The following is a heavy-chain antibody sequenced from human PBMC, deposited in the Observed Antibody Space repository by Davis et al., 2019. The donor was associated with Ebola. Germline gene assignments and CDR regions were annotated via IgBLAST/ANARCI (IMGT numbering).Heavy chain of an antibody. CDR3: AKAPSVFAAAADFGY. Sequence: GESLKISCTASGFAFNTYWMSWVRQAPGKGLEWVSAISGSGGSTYYADSVKGRFTISRDNSKNTLYLQMNSLRAEDTAVYYCAKAPSVFAAAADFGYWGQGTLVTVSS. V-gene: IGHV3-23*01. CDR1: GFAFNTYW. J-gene: IGHJ4*02. D-gene: IGHD6-13*01. CDR2: ISGSGGST.